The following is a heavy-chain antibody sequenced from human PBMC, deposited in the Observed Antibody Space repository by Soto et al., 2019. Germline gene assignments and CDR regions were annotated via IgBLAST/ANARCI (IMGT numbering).Heavy chain of an antibody. CDR3: AREQFITIFGVVQNWFDP. Sequence: ASVKVSCKASGYTFTGYAMHWVRQAPGQRLEWMGWINAGNGNTKYSQKFQGRVTITRDTSASTAYMELGSLRSEDTAVYYCAREQFITIFGVVQNWFDPWGQGTLVTVSS. J-gene: IGHJ5*02. D-gene: IGHD3-3*01. V-gene: IGHV1-3*01. CDR2: INAGNGNT. CDR1: GYTFTGYA.